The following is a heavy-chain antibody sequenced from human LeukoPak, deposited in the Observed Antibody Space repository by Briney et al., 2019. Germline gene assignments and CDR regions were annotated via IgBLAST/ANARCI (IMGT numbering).Heavy chain of an antibody. Sequence: PGGSLRLSCAASGFTFSSYAMSWVRQAPGKGLEWVSAISGSGGSTYYADSVKGRFTISRDNSKNTLYLQMNSLRAEDTAVYYCASEGDYDILTGYYGPWGQGTLVTVSS. CDR3: ASEGDYDILTGYYGP. D-gene: IGHD3-9*01. CDR1: GFTFSSYA. J-gene: IGHJ5*02. V-gene: IGHV3-23*01. CDR2: ISGSGGST.